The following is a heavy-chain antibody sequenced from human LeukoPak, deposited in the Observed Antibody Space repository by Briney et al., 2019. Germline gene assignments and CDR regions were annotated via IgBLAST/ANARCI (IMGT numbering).Heavy chain of an antibody. CDR1: GFTFSSYA. V-gene: IGHV3-23*01. Sequence: GGSLRLFCAASGFTFSSYAMSWVRQAPGKGLEWVSAISGSGGSTYYADSVKGRFTISRDNSKNTLYLQMNSLRAEDTAVYYCAKVFLTVVTQRVYYFDYWGQGTLVTVSS. CDR3: AKVFLTVVTQRVYYFDY. CDR2: ISGSGGST. D-gene: IGHD4-23*01. J-gene: IGHJ4*02.